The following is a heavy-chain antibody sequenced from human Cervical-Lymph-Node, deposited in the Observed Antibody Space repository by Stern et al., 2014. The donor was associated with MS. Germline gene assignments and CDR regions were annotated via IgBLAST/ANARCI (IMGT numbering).Heavy chain of an antibody. V-gene: IGHV4-4*02. J-gene: IGHJ4*02. CDR2: IYHSGST. D-gene: IGHD6-13*01. Sequence: VQLVESGPGLVKPSETLSLTCAVSGLSISSSSWRSWVRQSPRKGLEWIGEIYHSGSTNYNPSLKSRFTISVDKSKNQFSLNLSSVTAADTAVYYCARGIIADGHFDHWGQGTLVTVSS. CDR3: ARGIIADGHFDH. CDR1: GLSISSSSW.